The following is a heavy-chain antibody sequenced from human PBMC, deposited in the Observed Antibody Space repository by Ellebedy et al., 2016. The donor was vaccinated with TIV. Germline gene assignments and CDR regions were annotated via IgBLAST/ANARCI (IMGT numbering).Heavy chain of an antibody. CDR1: GFTFRSYS. D-gene: IGHD3-16*01. J-gene: IGHJ4*02. CDR2: ISSSSSYM. V-gene: IGHV3-21*01. CDR3: ARDREGNAYGINYYFDY. Sequence: GESLKISCAASGFTFRSYSMNWVRQAPGRGLEWVSSISSSSSYMYYADSVKGRFTISRDNSKNTLYLQMNRLRDEDTAVYYCARDREGNAYGINYYFDYWGQGTLVTVSS.